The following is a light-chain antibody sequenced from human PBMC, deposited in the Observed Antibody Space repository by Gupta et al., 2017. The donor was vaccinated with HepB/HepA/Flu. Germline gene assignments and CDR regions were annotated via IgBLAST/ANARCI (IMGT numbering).Light chain of an antibody. CDR3: QAWDSRLNYV. CDR2: EDK. Sequence: SYELTQPPSVSVSPGQTASITCSGDKLGDKYASWYQQKPGQSPVLVIYEDKKRPSGIPGRFSGSNSGNTATLTISGTQAMDEADYYCQAWDSRLNYVFGTGTKVTVL. V-gene: IGLV3-1*01. J-gene: IGLJ1*01. CDR1: KLGDKY.